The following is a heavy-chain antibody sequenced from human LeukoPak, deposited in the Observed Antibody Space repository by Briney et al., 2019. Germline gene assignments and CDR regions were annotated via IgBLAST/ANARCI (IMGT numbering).Heavy chain of an antibody. CDR2: IYHSGST. J-gene: IGHJ5*02. CDR1: GGSISSGGYS. Sequence: PSQTLSLTCAVSGGSISSGGYSWSWIRQPPGKGLEWIGYIYHSGSTYYNPSLKSRVTISVDTSKNQLSLKLSSVTAADTAVYYCARSGGNWFDPWGQGTLVTVSS. CDR3: ARSGGNWFDP. D-gene: IGHD2-8*02. V-gene: IGHV4-30-2*01.